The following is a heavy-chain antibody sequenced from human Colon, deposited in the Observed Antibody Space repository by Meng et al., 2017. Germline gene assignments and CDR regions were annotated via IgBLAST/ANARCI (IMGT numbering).Heavy chain of an antibody. CDR2: VYHRGDT. V-gene: IGHV4-4*02. D-gene: IGHD1-7*01. CDR1: GDSISSDIW. J-gene: IGHJ4*02. CDR3: GRDQGRELINH. Sequence: GRLHESGPGLWKPSGTLSLTCTVSGDSISSDIWWSWVCQPPGKGLEWIGEVYHRGDTNYNPSLKSRVDISVDKSKNQFYLSLFSVTAADTAVYYCGRDQGRELINHWGQGTLVTVSS.